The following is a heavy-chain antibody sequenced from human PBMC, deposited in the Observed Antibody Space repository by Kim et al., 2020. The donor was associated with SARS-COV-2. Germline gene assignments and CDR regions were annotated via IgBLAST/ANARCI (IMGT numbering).Heavy chain of an antibody. Sequence: GRFTISRDNSKDTLYLQMSRLRAEDTAVYYCVKRTRGGDWSGYYTGDFDYWGQGTLVTVSS. J-gene: IGHJ4*02. CDR3: VKRTRGGDWSGYYTGDFDY. V-gene: IGHV3-64D*06. D-gene: IGHD3-3*01.